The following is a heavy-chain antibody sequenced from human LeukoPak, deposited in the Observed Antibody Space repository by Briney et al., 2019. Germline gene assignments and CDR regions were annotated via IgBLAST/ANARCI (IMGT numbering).Heavy chain of an antibody. CDR2: ISSSSKTI. D-gene: IGHD3-10*01. CDR3: ARDHRSGSGSGTQANDY. J-gene: IGHJ4*02. CDR1: GFTFSYYS. Sequence: GGSLRLSCAASGFTFSYYSMNWVRQAPGKGLEWVSYISSSSKTIYYADSVKGRFTISRDNAKKSLDLQMNSLRDEDTAVYYCARDHRSGSGSGTQANDYWGQGTLVTVSS. V-gene: IGHV3-48*02.